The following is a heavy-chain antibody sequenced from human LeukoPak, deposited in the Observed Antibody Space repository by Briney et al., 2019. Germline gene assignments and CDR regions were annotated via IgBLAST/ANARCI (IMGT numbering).Heavy chain of an antibody. Sequence: SETLSLTCTVSGGSISSSSYYWGWIRQPPGKGLEWIGSIYYSGSTYYNPSLKSRVTISVDTSKNQFSLKLSSVTAADTAVYYCARVNDYDFYFDYWGQGTLVTVSS. CDR2: IYYSGST. V-gene: IGHV4-39*07. CDR3: ARVNDYDFYFDY. D-gene: IGHD3-3*01. J-gene: IGHJ4*02. CDR1: GGSISSSSYY.